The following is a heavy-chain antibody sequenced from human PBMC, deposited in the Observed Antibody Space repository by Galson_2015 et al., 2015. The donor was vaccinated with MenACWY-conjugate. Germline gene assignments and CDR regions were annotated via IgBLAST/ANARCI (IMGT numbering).Heavy chain of an antibody. CDR2: IVPMLGIG. CDR1: GGTFRSYA. J-gene: IGHJ6*02. V-gene: IGHV1-69*10. D-gene: IGHD1-14*01. Sequence: SVKVSCKASGGTFRSYAISWVRQAPGQGLEWMGGIVPMLGIGNYGQKFQGRVTITADKSTGTTYMELSSLRSEDTAVYYCATFPISQYGMDVWGQGTTVTVS. CDR3: ATFPISQYGMDV.